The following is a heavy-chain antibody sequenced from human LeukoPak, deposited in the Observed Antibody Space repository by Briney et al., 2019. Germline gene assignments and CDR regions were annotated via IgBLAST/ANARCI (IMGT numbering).Heavy chain of an antibody. D-gene: IGHD3-10*02. CDR2: ISSSSSYI. CDR3: ARVFENYMDV. J-gene: IGHJ6*03. V-gene: IGHV3-21*01. Sequence: GGSLRLSCAASGFTFTSYWMHWVRQAPGKGLEWVSSISSSSSYIYYADSVKGRFTISRDNAKNSLYLQMNSLRAEDTAVYYCARVFENYMDVWGKGTTVTVSS. CDR1: GFTFTSYW.